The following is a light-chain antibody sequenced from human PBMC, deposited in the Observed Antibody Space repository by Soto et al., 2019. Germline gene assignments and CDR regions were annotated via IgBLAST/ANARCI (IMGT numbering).Light chain of an antibody. J-gene: IGKJ2*01. CDR3: LQHHSYPHT. Sequence: DIAMTQSPSSLSASVGDRVAITCRSSQDIRTDLGWYQQKPGKAPQRLVYLASTLQSGVPSRFGGSGSGTEFTLTINSLQPEDFATYYCLQHHSYPHTFGQGTKLDIK. CDR2: LAS. CDR1: QDIRTD. V-gene: IGKV1-17*01.